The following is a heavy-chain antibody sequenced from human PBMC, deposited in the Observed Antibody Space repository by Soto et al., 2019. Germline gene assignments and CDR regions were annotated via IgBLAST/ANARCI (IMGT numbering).Heavy chain of an antibody. V-gene: IGHV3-11*05. CDR3: ARHKLYGSWTGAGYGVDV. J-gene: IGHJ6*02. D-gene: IGHD3-10*01. CDR2: ISSNSRYT. Sequence: QVQLVESGGGLVEPGGSLRLSCAASGFTLSDYYMSWIRQAPGKGLEWVSYISSNSRYTNYADSVKGRFTISKDNAKKSLYLQMSSLRVEDTAVYYCARHKLYGSWTGAGYGVDVWGQGTTVTVSS. CDR1: GFTLSDYY.